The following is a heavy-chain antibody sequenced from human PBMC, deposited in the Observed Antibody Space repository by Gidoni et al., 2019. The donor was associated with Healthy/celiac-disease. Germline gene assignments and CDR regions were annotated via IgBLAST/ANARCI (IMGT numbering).Heavy chain of an antibody. CDR3: ARDQYQLPHSNYFDY. V-gene: IGHV3-33*01. J-gene: IGHJ4*02. CDR2: IWYDGSNK. Sequence: QVQLVESGGGVVQPGRSLSLSCAASGFPFSSYGMHWVRQAPGKGLAWVAVIWYDGSNKYYADSVKGRFTISRDNSKNTLYLQMNSLRAEDTAVYYCARDQYQLPHSNYFDYWGQGTLVTVSS. CDR1: GFPFSSYG. D-gene: IGHD2-2*01.